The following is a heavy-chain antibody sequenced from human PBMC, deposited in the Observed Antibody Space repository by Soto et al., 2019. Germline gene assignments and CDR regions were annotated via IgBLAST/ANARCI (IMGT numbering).Heavy chain of an antibody. CDR3: ARDRGDTSYYYYYYGMDV. Sequence: PGGSLRLSCAASGFTFSSYAMHWVRQAPGKGLEWVAVISYDGSNKYYADSVKGRFTISRDNSKNTLYLQMNSLRAEDTAVYYCARDRGDTSYYYYYYGMDVWGQGTTVTVSS. CDR2: ISYDGSNK. V-gene: IGHV3-30-3*01. CDR1: GFTFSSYA. J-gene: IGHJ6*02. D-gene: IGHD3-10*01.